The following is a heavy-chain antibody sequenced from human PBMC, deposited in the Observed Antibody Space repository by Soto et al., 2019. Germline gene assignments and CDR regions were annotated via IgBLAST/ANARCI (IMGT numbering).Heavy chain of an antibody. CDR2: LYIGGST. J-gene: IGHJ4*02. Sequence: EVQLVESGGGLVQPGGSLRLSCAASGFTVSSNSINWVRQAPGKGLEWVSILYIGGSTYYADCVTGRFTISRDNSKNPVYLQMNSLSAEETAVYYSARSTFVVRGVTLPEYWGQGTLVTVSS. CDR3: ARSTFVVRGVTLPEY. CDR1: GFTVSSNS. V-gene: IGHV3-66*01. D-gene: IGHD3-10*01.